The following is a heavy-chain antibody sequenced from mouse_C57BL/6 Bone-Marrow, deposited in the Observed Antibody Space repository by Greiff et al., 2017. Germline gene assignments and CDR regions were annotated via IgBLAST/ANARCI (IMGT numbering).Heavy chain of an antibody. CDR3: AREDYDRGAWFAY. D-gene: IGHD2-4*01. Sequence: VQLQQSDAELVKPGASVKISCKVSGYTFTDHTIHWMKQRPEQGLEWIGYISPRDGSTKYNEKFKGKATLTADKSSSTAYMQLNSLTSEDSAVYFCAREDYDRGAWFAYWGQGTLVTVSA. CDR2: ISPRDGST. J-gene: IGHJ3*01. CDR1: GYTFTDHT. V-gene: IGHV1-78*01.